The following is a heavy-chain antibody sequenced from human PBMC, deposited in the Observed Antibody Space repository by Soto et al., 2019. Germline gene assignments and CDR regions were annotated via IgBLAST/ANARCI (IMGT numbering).Heavy chain of an antibody. CDR2: IYYSGST. CDR3: ARDNGYSYGYTLDH. Sequence: SESLSHPCTVSGGAISSYYWSWIRQPPGKGLEWIWYIYYSGSTNYNPFLKSRVTISVDTSKNQFSLKLISVTAADTAVYYCARDNGYSYGYTLDHWGQG. D-gene: IGHD5-18*01. J-gene: IGHJ4*02. CDR1: GGAISSYY. V-gene: IGHV4-59*01.